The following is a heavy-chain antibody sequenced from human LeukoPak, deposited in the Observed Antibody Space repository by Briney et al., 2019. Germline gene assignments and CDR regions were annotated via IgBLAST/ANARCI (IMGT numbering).Heavy chain of an antibody. J-gene: IGHJ4*02. CDR1: GGSITTSSYY. D-gene: IGHD1-26*01. CDR2: TYQSGST. CDR3: ARRGSGSSQWFFDY. Sequence: SETLSLTCSVSGGSITTSSYYWGWIRQPPGKGLEWIGNTYQSGSTYYNPSLKRRVTISVDTSKNQFSLKLTSVTAADTAVYYCARRGSGSSQWFFDYWGQGSLVTVSS. V-gene: IGHV4-39*01.